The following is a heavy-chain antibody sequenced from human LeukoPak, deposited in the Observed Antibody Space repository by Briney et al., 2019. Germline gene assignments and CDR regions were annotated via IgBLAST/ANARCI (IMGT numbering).Heavy chain of an antibody. CDR3: AKDSRRNSGSYVFDY. Sequence: GGSLRLSCAASGFTFNPYGMHWVRQAPGKGLEWVAVISYDGSIKYYADSVKGRFTISRDNSKNTLYLQMNSLRAEDTAVYYCAKDSRRNSGSYVFDYWGQGTLVTVSS. CDR2: ISYDGSIK. CDR1: GFTFNPYG. V-gene: IGHV3-30*18. J-gene: IGHJ4*02. D-gene: IGHD1-26*01.